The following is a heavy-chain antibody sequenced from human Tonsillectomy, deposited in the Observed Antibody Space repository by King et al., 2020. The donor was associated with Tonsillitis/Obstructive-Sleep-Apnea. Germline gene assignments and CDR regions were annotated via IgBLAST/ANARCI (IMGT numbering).Heavy chain of an antibody. J-gene: IGHJ5*01. Sequence: HVQLQQWGAGLLKPSETLSLTCAVYGGSFSDSYWSWIRQPPGKGLEWIGEIDHSGITNSNPSHKSRVTISVDTSMNQFSLRLNSVTAADTAVYYCARGGPGHSSDSWGQGTLVTVSS. CDR1: GGSFSDSY. V-gene: IGHV4-34*01. D-gene: IGHD1-1*01. CDR2: IDHSGIT. CDR3: ARGGPGHSSDS.